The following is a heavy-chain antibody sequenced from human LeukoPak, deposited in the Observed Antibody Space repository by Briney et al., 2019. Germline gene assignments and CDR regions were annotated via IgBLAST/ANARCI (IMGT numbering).Heavy chain of an antibody. V-gene: IGHV1-46*01. Sequence: ASVKVSCKASGYTFTSYYMHWVRQAPGQGLEWMGIINPSGGSTSYAQKFQGRVTITTDESTSTAYMELRSLRSEDTAVYYCARAQGDYRNFNNKWFDPWGQGTLVTVSS. D-gene: IGHD4-11*01. CDR2: INPSGGST. J-gene: IGHJ5*02. CDR1: GYTFTSYY. CDR3: ARAQGDYRNFNNKWFDP.